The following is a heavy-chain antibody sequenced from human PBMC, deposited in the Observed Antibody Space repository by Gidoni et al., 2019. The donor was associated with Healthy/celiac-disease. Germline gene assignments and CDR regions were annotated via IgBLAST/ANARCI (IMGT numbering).Heavy chain of an antibody. CDR2: IYYSGST. Sequence: QLQLQESGPGLVKPSETLSLTCTVSGGSISSSSYYWGWIRQPPGKGLEWIGSIYYSGSTYYNPSLKSRVTMSVDTSKNQFSLKLSSVTAADTAVYYCLGVVVVAAKTRKTRSGWFDPWGQGTLVTVSS. D-gene: IGHD2-15*01. CDR3: LGVVVVAAKTRKTRSGWFDP. CDR1: GGSISSSSYY. J-gene: IGHJ5*02. V-gene: IGHV4-39*01.